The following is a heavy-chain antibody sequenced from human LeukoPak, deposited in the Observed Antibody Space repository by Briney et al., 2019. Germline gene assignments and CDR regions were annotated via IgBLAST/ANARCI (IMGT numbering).Heavy chain of an antibody. CDR2: ISSSSSYI. Sequence: KPGGSLRLSCAASGFTVSSNYMSWVRQAPGKGLEWVSSISSSSSYIYYADSVKGRFTISRDNAKNSLYLQMNSLRAEDTAVYYCARVGQLVPFDYWGQGTLVTVSS. J-gene: IGHJ4*02. D-gene: IGHD6-6*01. V-gene: IGHV3-21*01. CDR3: ARVGQLVPFDY. CDR1: GFTVSSNY.